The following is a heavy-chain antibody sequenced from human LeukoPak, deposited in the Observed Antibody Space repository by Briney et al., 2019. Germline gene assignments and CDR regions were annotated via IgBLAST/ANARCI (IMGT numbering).Heavy chain of an antibody. J-gene: IGHJ1*01. V-gene: IGHV4-39*01. D-gene: IGHD5-12*01. CDR2: LSSSGSV. CDR3: ARHAVVDAYPRYFQH. CDR1: GGSFSGYY. Sequence: SETLSLTCAVYGGSFSGYYWGWIRQPPGKGLEWIGSLSSSGSVYYNPSLKSRVAVSIDTSKNQFSLRLTSVIAADTAIYYCARHAVVDAYPRYFQHWGQGALITVSS.